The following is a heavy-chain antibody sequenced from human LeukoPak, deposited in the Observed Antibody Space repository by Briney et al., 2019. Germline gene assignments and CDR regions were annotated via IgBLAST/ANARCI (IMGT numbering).Heavy chain of an antibody. V-gene: IGHV4-39*07. CDR1: GGSISTSSYY. J-gene: IGHJ4*02. Sequence: SETLSLTCTVSGGSISTSSYYWGWVRQPPGKGLEWIGSIFYSGSTYYSPSLKSRVTISLDTSRNQFSLKLNSVTAADTAVYYCAREGSYGEIDYWGQGTLVTVSS. CDR3: AREGSYGEIDY. CDR2: IFYSGST. D-gene: IGHD1-26*01.